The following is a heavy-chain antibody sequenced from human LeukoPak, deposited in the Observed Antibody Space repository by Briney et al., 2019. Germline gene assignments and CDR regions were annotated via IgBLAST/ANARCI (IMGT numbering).Heavy chain of an antibody. D-gene: IGHD3-10*01. CDR2: INHSGST. V-gene: IGHV4-34*01. CDR3: ARVSGVGSGGY. CDR1: GGSFSGYY. Sequence: SETLSLTCAVYGGSFSGYYWSWIRQPPGKGLEWIGEINHSGSTNYNPSLKSRVTISVDTSKNPFSLKLSSVTAADTAVYYCARVSGVGSGGYWGQGTLVTVSS. J-gene: IGHJ4*02.